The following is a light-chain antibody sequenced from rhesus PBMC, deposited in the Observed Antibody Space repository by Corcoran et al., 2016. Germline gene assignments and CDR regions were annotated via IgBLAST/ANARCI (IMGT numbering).Light chain of an antibody. J-gene: IGKJ3*01. Sequence: DIQLTQSPSSLSASVGDRVTITCRASQGISSYLAWYQQKPGETPKLLIYEASSLQSGIPSRFSGIGSGTDFTLTSSSLQSEDFATYYCQHYYSTPFTFGPGTKLDIK. CDR2: EAS. V-gene: IGKV1-25*02. CDR1: QGISSY. CDR3: QHYYSTPFT.